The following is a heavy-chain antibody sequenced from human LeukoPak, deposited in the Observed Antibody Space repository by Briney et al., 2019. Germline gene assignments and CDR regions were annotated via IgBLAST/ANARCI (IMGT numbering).Heavy chain of an antibody. J-gene: IGHJ3*02. CDR1: GYTFKDYY. Sequence: ASVKVSCKASGYTFKDYYIHWVRQVPGQGLEWMGRMNPDGGRTDYAQNFQGRVTMTSDMSIDTAYLDLTRLTSDDTATYFCTRNLVGYDPFDIWGQGTLVTVSS. D-gene: IGHD1-26*01. V-gene: IGHV1-2*02. CDR3: TRNLVGYDPFDI. CDR2: MNPDGGRT.